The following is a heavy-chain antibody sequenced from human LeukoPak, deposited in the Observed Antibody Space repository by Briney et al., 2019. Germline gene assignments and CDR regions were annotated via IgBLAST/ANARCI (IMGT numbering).Heavy chain of an antibody. CDR1: GGSISSGGYY. J-gene: IGHJ5*02. CDR3: ARDNYSNFGWFDP. Sequence: SQTLSLTCTVSGGSISSGGYYWSWIRQHPGKGLEWIGYIYYSGSTHYNPSLKSRVTISVDTSKNQFSLKLSSVTAADTAVYYCARDNYSNFGWFDPWGQGTLVTVSS. D-gene: IGHD4-11*01. CDR2: IYYSGST. V-gene: IGHV4-31*03.